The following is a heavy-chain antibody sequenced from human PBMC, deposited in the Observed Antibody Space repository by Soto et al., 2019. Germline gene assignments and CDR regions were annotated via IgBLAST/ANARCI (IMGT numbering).Heavy chain of an antibody. CDR1: GGTFNSYT. D-gene: IGHD2-15*01. V-gene: IGHV1-69*02. CDR2: IIPVLGVA. J-gene: IGHJ4*02. CDR3: ARSGVAAPETLGN. Sequence: QVQLVQSGAEVKKPGSSVKVSCRASGGTFNSYTINWVRQAPGHGPEWLGRIIPVLGVANYAQRFQGRVTITADTSTSTVYMDLTSLRSEDTAVYYCARSGVAAPETLGNWGQGTLVTVSS.